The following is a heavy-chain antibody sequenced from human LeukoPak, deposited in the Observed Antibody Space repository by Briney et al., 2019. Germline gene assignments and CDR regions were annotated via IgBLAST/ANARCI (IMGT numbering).Heavy chain of an antibody. CDR2: IYHRGST. V-gene: IGHV4-4*02. D-gene: IGHD6-6*01. Sequence: SETLSLTCTVSGGSISSGDYYWSWVRQPPGKGLEWIGEIYHRGSTNYNPSLKSRVTMSVDKSKNQFSLRLSSVTAADTAVYYCSTVDRDSSFKDYFDYWGQGTLVTVSS. CDR1: GGSISSGDYY. J-gene: IGHJ4*02. CDR3: STVDRDSSFKDYFDY.